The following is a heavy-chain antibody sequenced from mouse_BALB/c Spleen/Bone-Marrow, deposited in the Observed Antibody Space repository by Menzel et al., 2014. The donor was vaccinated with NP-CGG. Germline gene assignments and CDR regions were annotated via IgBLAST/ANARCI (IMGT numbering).Heavy chain of an antibody. CDR2: IYPGDGDT. Sequence: VQPQQSGAELVRPGSSVKISCKASGYAFSSYWMNWVKQRPGQGLEWIGQIYPGDGDTNYSGKFKGKATLTADKSSSTAYMQLSSLTPEDSAVYFCARNSGAMDYWGQGTSVTVSS. J-gene: IGHJ4*01. V-gene: IGHV1-80*01. D-gene: IGHD3-1*01. CDR3: ARNSGAMDY. CDR1: GYAFSSYW.